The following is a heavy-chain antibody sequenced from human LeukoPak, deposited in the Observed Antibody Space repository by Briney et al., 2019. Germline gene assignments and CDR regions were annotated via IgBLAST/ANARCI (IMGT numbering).Heavy chain of an antibody. CDR2: INHSGST. CDR1: GGSFSGYY. Sequence: SETLSLTCAVYGGSFSGYYWSWIRQPPGKGLEWIGEINHSGSTNYNPSLKSRVTISVDTSKNQVSLKLSSVTAADTAVYYCARGGFLYCSSTSCHGFWFDPWGQGTLVTVSS. J-gene: IGHJ5*02. CDR3: ARGGFLYCSSTSCHGFWFDP. V-gene: IGHV4-34*01. D-gene: IGHD2-2*01.